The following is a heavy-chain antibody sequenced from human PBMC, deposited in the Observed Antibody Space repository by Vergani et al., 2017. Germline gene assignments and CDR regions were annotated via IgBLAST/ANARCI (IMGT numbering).Heavy chain of an antibody. V-gene: IGHV3-11*05. D-gene: IGHD6-19*01. Sequence: QVQLVESGGGLVKPGGSLRLSCAASGFTFSDYYMSWIRQAPGKGLEWVSYISSSSSYTNYADSVKGRFTISRDNAKNSLYLQMNSLRAEDTAVYYCAREGTVAGTATVTAPRYWGQGTLVTVSS. CDR3: AREGTVAGTATVTAPRY. CDR2: ISSSSSYT. J-gene: IGHJ4*02. CDR1: GFTFSDYY.